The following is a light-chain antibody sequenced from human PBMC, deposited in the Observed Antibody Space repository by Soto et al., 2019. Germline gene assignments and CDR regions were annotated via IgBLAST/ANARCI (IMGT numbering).Light chain of an antibody. CDR2: GAS. V-gene: IGKV3-15*01. J-gene: IGKJ4*01. CDR1: KSVSIN. CDR3: QQYNNWPPLT. Sequence: EIVMTHPPATLSVSPGERATLSCRASKSVSINLAWYQQKPGQAPRLLLYGASTRATGIPARFSGSGSGTEVTLTISSLQSEDFAVYYCQQYNNWPPLTFGGGTKVEIK.